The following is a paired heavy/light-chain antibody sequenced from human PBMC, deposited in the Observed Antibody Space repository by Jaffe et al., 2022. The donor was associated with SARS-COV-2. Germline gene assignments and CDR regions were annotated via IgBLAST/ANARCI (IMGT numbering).Light chain of an antibody. Sequence: DIVMTQSPDSLAVSLGERATINCKSSQSVLYSSNNRNYLAWYQQKAGQPPKLIIYWASTRESGVPDRFSGSGSGTDFTLTISSLQAEDVAVYYCQQYYSFPLTFGGGTKVEIK. CDR1: QSVLYSSNNRNY. V-gene: IGKV4-1*01. J-gene: IGKJ4*01. CDR3: QQYYSFPLT. CDR2: WAS.
Heavy chain of an antibody. Sequence: QVQLVQSGAEVKKPGASVTVSCKASGYTFTSYYLHWVRQAPGQGLEWMGIINPSDGRTRNAQEFQGRVTMTRDTSTSTIYMELSSLRSEDTAVYYCARGGYNYDNSHGSPWGQGTLVTVSS. D-gene: IGHD5-18*01. CDR1: GYTFTSYY. CDR3: ARGGYNYDNSHGSP. J-gene: IGHJ5*02. CDR2: INPSDGRT. V-gene: IGHV1-46*01.